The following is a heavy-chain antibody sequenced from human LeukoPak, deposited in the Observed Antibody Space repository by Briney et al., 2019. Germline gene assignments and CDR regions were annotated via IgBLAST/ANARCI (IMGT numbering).Heavy chain of an antibody. J-gene: IGHJ3*02. CDR1: GGSISSYY. CDR3: ARGFVGSGWYTRGTDAFDI. Sequence: PSEILSLTCTVSGGSISSYYWSWIRQPAGKGLEWIGRIYTSGSTNYNPSLKSRVTMSVDTSKNQFSLKLSSVTAADTAVYYCARGFVGSGWYTRGTDAFDIWGQGTMVTVSS. V-gene: IGHV4-4*07. CDR2: IYTSGST. D-gene: IGHD6-19*01.